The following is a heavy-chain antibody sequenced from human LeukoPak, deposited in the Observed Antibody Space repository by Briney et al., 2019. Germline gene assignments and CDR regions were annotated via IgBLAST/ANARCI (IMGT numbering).Heavy chain of an antibody. Sequence: GGSLRLSCTASGFTFGDYAMSWVRQAPGKGLEWVGFIRSKAYGGTTEYAASVKGRFTISRDDSKSIAYLKMNSLKTEDTAVYYCAREPPASMVRGETFDYWGQGTLVTVSS. V-gene: IGHV3-49*04. CDR3: AREPPASMVRGETFDY. J-gene: IGHJ4*02. D-gene: IGHD3-10*01. CDR1: GFTFGDYA. CDR2: IRSKAYGGTT.